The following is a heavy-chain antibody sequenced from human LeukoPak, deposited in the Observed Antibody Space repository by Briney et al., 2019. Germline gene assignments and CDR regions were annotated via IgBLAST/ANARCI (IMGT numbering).Heavy chain of an antibody. CDR1: GFTFSSYS. D-gene: IGHD2-2*01. CDR3: ARDPPIVVVPATD. V-gene: IGHV3-48*01. Sequence: PGGSLRLSCAAPGFTFSSYSMNWVRQAPGKGLEWVSYINSSSSTIYYADSVKGRFTISRDNAKNSLYLQMNSLRAEDTAVYYCARDPPIVVVPATDGGQGTLVTVSS. CDR2: INSSSSTI. J-gene: IGHJ4*02.